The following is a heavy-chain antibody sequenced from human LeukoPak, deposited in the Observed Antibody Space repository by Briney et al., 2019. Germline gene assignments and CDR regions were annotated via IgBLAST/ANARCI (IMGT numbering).Heavy chain of an antibody. CDR3: ARDFSSSSTVYYYYYMDV. J-gene: IGHJ6*03. CDR1: GFTFTDHY. D-gene: IGHD6-6*01. Sequence: GSLRLSCAASGFTFTDHYMDWVRQPPGKGLEWIGTIYYSGTTYYNPSLKSRVTISIDTSKNHFSLKLSSVTAADTAIYYCARDFSSSSTVYYYYYMDVWGKGTTVTVSS. CDR2: IYYSGTT. V-gene: IGHV4-38-2*02.